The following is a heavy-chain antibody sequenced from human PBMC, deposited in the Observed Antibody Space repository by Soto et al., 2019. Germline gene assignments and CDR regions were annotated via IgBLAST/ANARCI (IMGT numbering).Heavy chain of an antibody. CDR1: GFTVSSSY. J-gene: IGHJ2*01. CDR3: ARHVGSYWYFDI. V-gene: IGHV3-66*04. CDR2: IYTGVNT. Sequence: VQLVESGGGLVQPGGSLRLSCAASGFTVSSSYMGWVRQAPGKGLEWVSSIYTGVNTYYADSVRGRFTISTDNSKDALYLQMNSLRVDDTAMYYCARHVGSYWYFDIWGRGTLVTVSS. D-gene: IGHD1-26*01.